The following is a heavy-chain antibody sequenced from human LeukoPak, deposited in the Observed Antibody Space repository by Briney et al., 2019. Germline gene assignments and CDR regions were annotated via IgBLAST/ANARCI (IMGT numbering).Heavy chain of an antibody. V-gene: IGHV4-59*08. D-gene: IGHD2-2*01. CDR2: IYYSGST. Sequence: TETLSLTCTVSDGSISRYYWSWIRQPPGKGLEWIGYIYYSGSTNYNPSLKSRVTISVDTSKNQFSLKLSSVTAADTAVYYCARHHSSTRFDAFDIWGQGTMVTVSS. CDR3: ARHHSSTRFDAFDI. CDR1: DGSISRYY. J-gene: IGHJ3*02.